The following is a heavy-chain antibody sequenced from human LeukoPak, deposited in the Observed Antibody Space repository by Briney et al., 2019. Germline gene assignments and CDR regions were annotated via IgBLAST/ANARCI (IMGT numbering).Heavy chain of an antibody. CDR3: ARHGYCSGGSCYWDY. J-gene: IGHJ4*02. CDR1: GGSISPFY. Sequence: PSETLSLTCTVSGGSISPFYWSWIRQPPGKGLEWIAYIYYSGSTRHNPSLKSRVAISVDTSNNQVSLKLSSVTAADTAVYYCARHGYCSGGSCYWDYWGQGTLVTVSS. D-gene: IGHD2-15*01. CDR2: IYYSGST. V-gene: IGHV4-59*08.